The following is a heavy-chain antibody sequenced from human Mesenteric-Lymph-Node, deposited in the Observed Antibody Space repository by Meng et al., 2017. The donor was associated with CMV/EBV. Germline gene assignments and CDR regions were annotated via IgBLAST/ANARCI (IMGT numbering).Heavy chain of an antibody. Sequence: GGSLRLSCVASGFTFSNYVMTWVRQAPGKGLEWVSSIDSSSSYIFYADSVKGRFTISRDNAKNSLYLQMNRLRAGDTAVYYCARDPRRSGYCSSSTCPRTWGQGTLVTVSS. CDR2: IDSSSSYI. CDR1: GFTFSNYV. D-gene: IGHD2-2*01. J-gene: IGHJ4*02. CDR3: ARDPRRSGYCSSSTCPRT. V-gene: IGHV3-21*01.